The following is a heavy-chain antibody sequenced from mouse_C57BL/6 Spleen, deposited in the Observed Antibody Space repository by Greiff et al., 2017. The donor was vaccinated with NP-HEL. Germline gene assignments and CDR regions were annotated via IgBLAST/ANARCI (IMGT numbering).Heavy chain of an antibody. V-gene: IGHV1-7*01. Sequence: QVQLQQSGAELAKPGASVKLSCKASGYTFTSYWIHWVKQRPGQGLEWIGYINPSSGYTKYNQKFKDKATLTADKSSSTAYMQLSSLTYEDSAVYYCATLYYGSSYGAMDYWGQGTSVTVSS. CDR2: INPSSGYT. D-gene: IGHD1-1*01. J-gene: IGHJ4*01. CDR3: ATLYYGSSYGAMDY. CDR1: GYTFTSYW.